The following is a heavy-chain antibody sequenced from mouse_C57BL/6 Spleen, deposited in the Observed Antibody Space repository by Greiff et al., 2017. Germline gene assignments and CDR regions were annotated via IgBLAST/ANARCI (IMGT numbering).Heavy chain of an antibody. V-gene: IGHV1-69*01. D-gene: IGHD2-13*01. J-gene: IGHJ1*03. CDR1: GYTFTSYW. Sequence: QVQLQQPGAELVMPGASVKLSCKASGYTFTSYWMHWVKQRPGQGLEWIGEIDPSDSHTNYNQKFKGKSTLTVDKSSSTAYMQLSSLTSEDSAVYYCARSDGDYDFDVWGTGTTVTVSA. CDR2: IDPSDSHT. CDR3: ARSDGDYDFDV.